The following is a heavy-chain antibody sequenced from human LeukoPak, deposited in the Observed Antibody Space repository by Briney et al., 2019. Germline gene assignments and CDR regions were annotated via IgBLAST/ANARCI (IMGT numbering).Heavy chain of an antibody. J-gene: IGHJ5*02. D-gene: IGHD6-13*01. CDR3: ARIGPTSSWYWFNP. CDR1: GYSFTSYW. CDR2: IYPGDSDT. Sequence: PGESLKISCKGSGYSFTSYWIGWVRQMPGKGLEWMGIIYPGDSDTRYSPSFQGQVTISADKSIGTAYLQWSSLKASVTAMYFCARIGPTSSWYWFNPWGQGTLVTVSS. V-gene: IGHV5-51*01.